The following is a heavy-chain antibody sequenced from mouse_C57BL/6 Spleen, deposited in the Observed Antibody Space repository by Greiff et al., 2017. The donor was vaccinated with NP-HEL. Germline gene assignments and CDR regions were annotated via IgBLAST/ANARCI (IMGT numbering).Heavy chain of an antibody. CDR3: ARRDSSGPAWFAY. CDR2: IYPRSGNT. CDR1: GYTFTSYG. D-gene: IGHD3-2*02. Sequence: VQVVESGAELARPGASVKLSCKASGYTFTSYGISWVKQRTGQGLEWIGEIYPRSGNTYYNEKFKGKATLTADKSSSTAYMELRSLTSEDSAVYFCARRDSSGPAWFAYWGQGTLVTVSA. J-gene: IGHJ3*01. V-gene: IGHV1-81*01.